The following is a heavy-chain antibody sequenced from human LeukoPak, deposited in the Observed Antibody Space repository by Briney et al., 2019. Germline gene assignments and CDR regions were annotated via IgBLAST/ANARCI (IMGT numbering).Heavy chain of an antibody. D-gene: IGHD3-3*01. CDR1: GFTFSTYA. J-gene: IGHJ4*02. Sequence: GGSLRLSCAASGFTFSTYAMSWVRQAPGKGLEWVSAISGSGGSTYYADSVKGRFTISRDNSKNTLYVQMNSLRAEDTAVYYCAKNYDSWSGYYDYWGQGTLVTVSS. CDR3: AKNYDSWSGYYDY. CDR2: ISGSGGST. V-gene: IGHV3-23*01.